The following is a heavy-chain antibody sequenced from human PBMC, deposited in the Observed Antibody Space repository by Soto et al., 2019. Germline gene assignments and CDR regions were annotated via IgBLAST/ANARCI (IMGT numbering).Heavy chain of an antibody. J-gene: IGHJ5*01. CDR2: TYYRSKWYN. Sequence: SQTRSLTCAVSGGSVSSNSAAWNWIRQSPSGGLEWLGRTYYRSKWYNDYAVSVKGRITINPDTSNNQLSLQLNSVTPDDTAVYYCARLIGNSWLDSWGQGTLVTVSS. D-gene: IGHD2-8*01. V-gene: IGHV6-1*01. CDR1: GGSVSSNSAA. CDR3: ARLIGNSWLDS.